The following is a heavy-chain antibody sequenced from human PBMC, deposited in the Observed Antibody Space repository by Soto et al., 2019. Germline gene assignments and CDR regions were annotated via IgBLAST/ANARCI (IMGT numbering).Heavy chain of an antibody. CDR2: LYSGGSK. Sequence: EVQLVESGGGLVQPGGSMRLSCVGSGFSVSSTYMTWVRHVPGKGLEWVSLLYSGGSKDYADSVKGRCGISRDTSKNTLCLVMSGLRDEDTAVYYCASREVAAGVWWDGSFAVWGQGTIVTVSS. CDR3: ASREVAAGVWWDGSFAV. J-gene: IGHJ3*01. D-gene: IGHD6-13*01. V-gene: IGHV3-53*01. CDR1: GFSVSSTY.